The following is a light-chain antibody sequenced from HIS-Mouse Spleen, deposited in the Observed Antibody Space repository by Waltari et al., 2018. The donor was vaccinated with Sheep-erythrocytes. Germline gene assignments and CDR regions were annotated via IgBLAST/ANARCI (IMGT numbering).Light chain of an antibody. CDR2: QGS. Sequence: SYELTQPPSVSVSPGQTASITCSGDKLGDKYACWYQQKPGQSPVPVIYQGSKRPSGIPERFSGSNSGNTATLTISGTQAMDEADYYCQAWDSSTVVFGGGTKLTVL. J-gene: IGLJ2*01. V-gene: IGLV3-1*01. CDR1: KLGDKY. CDR3: QAWDSSTVV.